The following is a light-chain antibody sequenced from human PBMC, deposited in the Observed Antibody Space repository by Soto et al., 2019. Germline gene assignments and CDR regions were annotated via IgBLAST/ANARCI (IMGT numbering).Light chain of an antibody. CDR2: GAS. V-gene: IGKV3-15*01. J-gene: IGKJ2*01. CDR1: QSVSSN. CDR3: HQYNNWPPYT. Sequence: EIVMTQSPATLSVSPGERATLSCRASQSVSSNLAWYQQKPGQAPRLLIYGASTRATRIPARFSGSGSGTEFTLPISSLQSEDFAVYYCHQYNNWPPYTFGQGTKLEIK.